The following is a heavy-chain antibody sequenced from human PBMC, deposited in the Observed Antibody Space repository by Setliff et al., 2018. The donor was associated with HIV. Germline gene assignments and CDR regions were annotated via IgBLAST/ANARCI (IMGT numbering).Heavy chain of an antibody. CDR2: VYDSGIT. J-gene: IGHJ5*01. V-gene: IGHV4-39*01. CDR1: GGSIIDSRYF. Sequence: SETLSLTCTVSGGSIIDSRYFWGWIRQPPGKGLEWIGSVYDSGITYYSSSLKSRVTVSVDTSRIQFSLKLTSVTAADTAVYKCVRHVWSDDFLVPGWFDSWSQGTLVTVSS. D-gene: IGHD3-3*01. CDR3: VRHVWSDDFLVPGWFDS.